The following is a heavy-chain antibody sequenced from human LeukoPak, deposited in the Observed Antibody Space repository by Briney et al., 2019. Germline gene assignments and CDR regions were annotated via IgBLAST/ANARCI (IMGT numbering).Heavy chain of an antibody. CDR2: ISSSSSYI. Sequence: GGSLRLSCAASGFTFSSYSMNWVRQAPGKGLEWVSSISSSSSYIYYADSVKGRFTISRDNAKNSLYLQMNSLRAEDTAVYYCARGDDYGGNSVDYWGQGTLVTVSS. CDR3: ARGDDYGGNSVDY. CDR1: GFTFSSYS. V-gene: IGHV3-21*01. D-gene: IGHD4-23*01. J-gene: IGHJ4*02.